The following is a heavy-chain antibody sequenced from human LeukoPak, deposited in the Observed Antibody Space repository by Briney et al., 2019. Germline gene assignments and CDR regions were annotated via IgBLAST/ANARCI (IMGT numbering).Heavy chain of an antibody. CDR2: IYYSGST. V-gene: IGHV4-59*01. J-gene: IGHJ6*03. D-gene: IGHD3-22*01. Sequence: SETLSLTCTVSGGSISSYYWSWIRQPPGKGLEWIGYIYYSGSTNYNPSLKSRVTISVDTSKNQFSLKLSSVTAADTAVYYCARDYYDSSGLSLRYYYYMDVWGKGTTVTVSS. CDR1: GGSISSYY. CDR3: ARDYYDSSGLSLRYYYYMDV.